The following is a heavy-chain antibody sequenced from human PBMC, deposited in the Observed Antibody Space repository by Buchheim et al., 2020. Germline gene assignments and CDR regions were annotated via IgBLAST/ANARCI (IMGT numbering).Heavy chain of an antibody. D-gene: IGHD2-2*01. J-gene: IGHJ6*02. CDR3: ARDLHCSSTSCPYYYYGMDV. Sequence: QVQLVESGGGVVQPGRSLRLSCAASGFTFSSYGMHWVRQAPGKGLEWVVVIWYDGSNKYYADSVKGRFTISRDNSKNTLYLQMNSLRAEDTAVYYCARDLHCSSTSCPYYYYGMDVWGQGTT. V-gene: IGHV3-33*08. CDR1: GFTFSSYG. CDR2: IWYDGSNK.